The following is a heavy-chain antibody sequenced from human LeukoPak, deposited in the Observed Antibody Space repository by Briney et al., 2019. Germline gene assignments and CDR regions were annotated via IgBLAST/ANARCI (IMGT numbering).Heavy chain of an antibody. CDR3: ARVHSSSWSGDY. CDR2: ISSSSSYI. Sequence: GGSLRLSCAASGFTFSSYSMNWVRQAPGKGLEWVSSISSSSSYIYYADSVKGRFTISRDNAKNSLYLQMNSLRADDTAVYYCARVHSSSWSGDYWGQGALVTVSS. D-gene: IGHD6-13*01. CDR1: GFTFSSYS. V-gene: IGHV3-21*01. J-gene: IGHJ4*02.